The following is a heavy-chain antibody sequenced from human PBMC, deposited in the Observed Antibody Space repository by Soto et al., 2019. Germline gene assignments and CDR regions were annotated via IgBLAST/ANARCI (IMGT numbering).Heavy chain of an antibody. CDR1: GFTFGSYS. CDR3: TRLQSRRSGDFVPYFDY. CDR2: IRSRAYYGTT. Sequence: PVGSLRLSCTSSGFTFGSYSMSWVRQAPGKGLEWIGFIRSRAYYGTTEYAASVQGRFTISRDDSKNIAYLQMDSLKTEDTGVYYCTRLQSRRSGDFVPYFDYWGQGALVTVSS. D-gene: IGHD2-21*02. J-gene: IGHJ4*02. V-gene: IGHV3-49*04.